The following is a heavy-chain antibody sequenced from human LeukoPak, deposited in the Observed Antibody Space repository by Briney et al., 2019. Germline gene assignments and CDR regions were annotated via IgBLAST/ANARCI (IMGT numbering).Heavy chain of an antibody. D-gene: IGHD6-13*01. CDR3: ARVAAAGTLGWFDP. CDR2: IYPGDSDT. Sequence: GGSLQISCKASGYSFTTYWIGWVRQMPGKGLEWMGIIYPGDSDTRYSPSFQGQVTISADKSLSTAYLQWSSLKASDSAMYYCARVAAAGTLGWFDPWGQGTLVTVSS. V-gene: IGHV5-51*01. J-gene: IGHJ5*02. CDR1: GYSFTTYW.